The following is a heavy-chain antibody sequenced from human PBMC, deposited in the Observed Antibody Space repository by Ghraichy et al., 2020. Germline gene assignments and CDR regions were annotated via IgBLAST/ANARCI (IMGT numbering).Heavy chain of an antibody. V-gene: IGHV3-30*18. CDR3: AKDRVETPQGLSSTLDA. CDR1: GFTLSVYD. D-gene: IGHD4-23*01. J-gene: IGHJ6*02. CDR2: SSKDGRQA. Sequence: GGSLRLSCAASGFTLSVYDIHWVRQAPGKGLDWVAISSKDGRQAHYPDSVKGRFAISRDNYKNILYLQMNNLRPEDTAVYYCAKDRVETPQGLSSTLDAWGQGTTVTVSS.